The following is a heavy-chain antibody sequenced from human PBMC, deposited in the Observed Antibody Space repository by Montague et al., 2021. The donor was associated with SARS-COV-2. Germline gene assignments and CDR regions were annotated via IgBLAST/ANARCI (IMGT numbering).Heavy chain of an antibody. V-gene: IGHV4-59*01. CDR1: GGSFHIFY. Sequence: SETLSLTCAVYGGSFHIFYWSWIRQPLGKGLEWIGCIYYSGSTNYNPSLKSRVTISVDTSKTQFSLKLNSVTAADTAVYYCARTIVVVSAASRYFDLWGRGTLVTVSS. D-gene: IGHD2-2*01. CDR3: ARTIVVVSAASRYFDL. J-gene: IGHJ2*01. CDR2: IYYSGST.